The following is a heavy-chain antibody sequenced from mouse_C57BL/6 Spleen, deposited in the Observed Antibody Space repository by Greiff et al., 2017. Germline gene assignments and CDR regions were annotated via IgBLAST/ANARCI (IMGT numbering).Heavy chain of an antibody. Sequence: QVQLQQPGTELVKPGASVKLSCKASGYTFTSYWMPWVKQRPGQGLEWIGNINPSNGGTNYHENFKSKATLTVDKSSSNAYMQRSRLTSEDSAVYYCARVGSAIYYYGRSPHDYAMDYWGQGTSVTVSS. CDR2: INPSNGGT. CDR1: GYTFTSYW. J-gene: IGHJ4*01. V-gene: IGHV1-53*01. CDR3: ARVGSAIYYYGRSPHDYAMDY. D-gene: IGHD1-1*01.